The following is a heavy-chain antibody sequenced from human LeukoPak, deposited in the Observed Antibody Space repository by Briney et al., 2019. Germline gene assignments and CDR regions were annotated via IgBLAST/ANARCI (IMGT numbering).Heavy chain of an antibody. V-gene: IGHV4-39*07. CDR2: ISYSGST. CDR3: ARVFYGYFDL. J-gene: IGHJ2*01. D-gene: IGHD3-9*01. Sequence: SETLSLTCTVSGDSISSTSYYWGCWIRQPPGKGLEWIGSISYSGSTFYNPSLKSRVTISVDTSKNQFSLKLSSVTAADTAVYYCARVFYGYFDLWGRGTLVTVSS. CDR1: GDSISSTSYY.